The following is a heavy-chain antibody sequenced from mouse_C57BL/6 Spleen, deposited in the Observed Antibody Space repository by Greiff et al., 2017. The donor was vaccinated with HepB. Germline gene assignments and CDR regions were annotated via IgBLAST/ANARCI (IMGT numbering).Heavy chain of an antibody. CDR3: TGGYDYDGAYYYAMDY. V-gene: IGHV1-15*01. CDR1: GYTFTDYE. Sequence: VQLQESGAELVRPGASVTLSCKASGYTFTDYEMHWVKQTPVHGLEWIGAIDPETGGTAYNQKFKGKAILTADKSSSTAYMELRSLTSEDSAVYYCTGGYDYDGAYYYAMDYWGQGTSVTVSS. J-gene: IGHJ4*01. CDR2: IDPETGGT. D-gene: IGHD2-4*01.